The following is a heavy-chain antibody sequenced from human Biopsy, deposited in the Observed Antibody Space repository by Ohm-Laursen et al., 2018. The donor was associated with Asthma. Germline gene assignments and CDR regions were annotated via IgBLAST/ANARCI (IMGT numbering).Heavy chain of an antibody. Sequence: SVKVSCKISGYSLTDLSMHWVRQAPGQGLEWMGGHDHEEGGTVNAPRFQGRVTMTEDTSTETAYMELTSLSSDDTAVCYCASDFPKEYERYSFQFWGQGTPVTVSS. V-gene: IGHV1-24*01. CDR3: ASDFPKEYERYSFQF. CDR1: GYSLTDLS. CDR2: HDHEEGGT. J-gene: IGHJ1*01. D-gene: IGHD5-18*01.